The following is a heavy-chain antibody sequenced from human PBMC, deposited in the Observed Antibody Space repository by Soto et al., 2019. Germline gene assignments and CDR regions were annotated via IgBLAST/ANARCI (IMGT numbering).Heavy chain of an antibody. V-gene: IGHV4-30-4*01. J-gene: IGHJ4*02. D-gene: IGHD5-18*01. CDR1: GGSVSSGDHY. CDR2: MQYGGGT. CDR3: ARGRGYGYGIDY. Sequence: QVQLQESGPGLVKPSQTLSLTCTVSGGSVSSGDHYWSWLRQPPGKGLESIIYMQYGGGTFYNAALTSRPTISVDTSKNQFSLTLSSVTAADTAVYYCARGRGYGYGIDYWGQGTLVTVSS.